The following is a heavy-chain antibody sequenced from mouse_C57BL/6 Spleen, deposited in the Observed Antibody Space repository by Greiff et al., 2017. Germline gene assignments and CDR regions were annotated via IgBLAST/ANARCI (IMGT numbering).Heavy chain of an antibody. Sequence: QVQLQQPGAELVKPGASVKLSCKASGYTFTSYWMHWVKQRPGQGLEWIGMIHPNSGSTNYNEKFKSKATLTVDKASSTAYMQLSSLTSEDSAVYYCARNDGYSWYYFDDWGQGTTLTVSS. J-gene: IGHJ2*01. V-gene: IGHV1-64*01. D-gene: IGHD2-3*01. CDR3: ARNDGYSWYYFDD. CDR1: GYTFTSYW. CDR2: IHPNSGST.